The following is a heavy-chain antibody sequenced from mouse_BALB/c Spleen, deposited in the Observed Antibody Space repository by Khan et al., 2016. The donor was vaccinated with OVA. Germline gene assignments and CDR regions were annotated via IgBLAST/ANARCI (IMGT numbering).Heavy chain of an antibody. J-gene: IGHJ1*01. V-gene: IGHV2-9*02. D-gene: IGHD1-1*01. CDR2: IWAGGST. Sequence: QVQLKQSGPGLVAPSQSLSITCTVSGFSLTSYGVHWVRQPPGKGLEWLGLIWAGGSTNYNSALMSRLTINKDNSKSQVFLKMNSLQTDDTAMYYCARDYGSSVEYFDVWGAGTTVTVSS. CDR1: GFSLTSYG. CDR3: ARDYGSSVEYFDV.